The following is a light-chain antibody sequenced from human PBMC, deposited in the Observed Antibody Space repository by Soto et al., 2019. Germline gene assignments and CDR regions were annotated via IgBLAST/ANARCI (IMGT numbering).Light chain of an antibody. CDR2: DAS. CDR3: QQYGSSPAT. CDR1: QSVSIY. V-gene: IGKV3-20*01. J-gene: IGKJ1*01. Sequence: IVLAQSPATLSLSPWERATLSCRASQSVSIYLAWYQQKPGQAPRLLIYDASSRATGIPDRFSGSGSGTDFTLTISRLEPEDFAVYYCQQYGSSPATFGQGTKVDIK.